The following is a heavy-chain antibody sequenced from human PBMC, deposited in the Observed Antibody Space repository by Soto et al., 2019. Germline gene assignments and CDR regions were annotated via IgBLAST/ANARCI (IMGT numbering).Heavy chain of an antibody. J-gene: IGHJ4*02. CDR3: TRWDGRCSGGSCFFDS. CDR1: GFSLTQYW. CDR2: INEDGTKR. D-gene: IGHD2-15*01. V-gene: IGHV3-7*01. Sequence: DVQLVESGGGLVQSGGSLRLSCIASGFSLTQYWMSWVRQTPRKGLEWVANINEDGTKRDYMESVEGRFTISRDNAKNSVSLQMNSLRADDTAVYFCTRWDGRCSGGSCFFDSWGQGTLVTVSS.